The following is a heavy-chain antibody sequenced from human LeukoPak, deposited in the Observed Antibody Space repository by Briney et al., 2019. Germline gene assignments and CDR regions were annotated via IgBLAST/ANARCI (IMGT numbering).Heavy chain of an antibody. D-gene: IGHD4-17*01. V-gene: IGHV4-59*08. CDR2: IYYTGTT. CDR3: ATSVTTFNY. Sequence: SETLSLTYSVSGGSISTYYWSSLRQPPGKGLEWIGFIYYTGTTSYNPSLKSRVTISVDTSKNQFSLRLNSVTAADTAVYYCATSVTTFNYWGQGTLVTVSS. J-gene: IGHJ4*02. CDR1: GGSISTYY.